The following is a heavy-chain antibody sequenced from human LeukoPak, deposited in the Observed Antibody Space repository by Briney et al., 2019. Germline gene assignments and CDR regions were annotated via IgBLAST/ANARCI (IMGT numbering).Heavy chain of an antibody. CDR1: GFTFSSYE. Sequence: GGSLRPSCAASGFTFSSYEMNWVRQAPGKGLEWVSYISSSGSTIYYADSVKGRFTISRDNAKNSLYLQMSSLTAEDTAVYYCARGLRQWLLTYYFDHWGQGTLVTVSS. CDR2: ISSSGSTI. V-gene: IGHV3-48*03. D-gene: IGHD6-19*01. J-gene: IGHJ4*02. CDR3: ARGLRQWLLTYYFDH.